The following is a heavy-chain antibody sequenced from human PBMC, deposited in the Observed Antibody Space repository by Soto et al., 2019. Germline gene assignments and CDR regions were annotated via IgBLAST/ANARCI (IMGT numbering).Heavy chain of an antibody. CDR2: ISWDGGST. CDR3: AKDGIAARPFDY. CDR1: GFTFDDYT. D-gene: IGHD6-6*01. J-gene: IGHJ4*02. V-gene: IGHV3-43*01. Sequence: GGSLRLSCAASGFTFDDYTMHWVRQAPGKGLEWVSLISWDGGSTYYADSVKGRFTISRDNSKNSLYLQMNSLRTEDTALYYCAKDGIAARPFDYWGQGTLVTVSS.